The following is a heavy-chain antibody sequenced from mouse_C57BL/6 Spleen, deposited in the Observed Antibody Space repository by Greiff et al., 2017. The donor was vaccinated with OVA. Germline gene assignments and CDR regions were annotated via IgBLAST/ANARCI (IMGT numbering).Heavy chain of an antibody. V-gene: IGHV1-53*01. J-gene: IGHJ4*01. CDR1: GYTFTSYW. D-gene: IGHD1-1*01. CDR2: INPSNGGT. Sequence: VKLQQPGTDLVKPGASVKLSCKASGYTFTSYWMHWVKQRPGQGLEWIGNINPSNGGTNYNEKFKSKATLTVDKSSSTAYMQLSSLTSEDSAVYYGARRGPTGAMDYWGQGTSVTVSS. CDR3: ARRGPTGAMDY.